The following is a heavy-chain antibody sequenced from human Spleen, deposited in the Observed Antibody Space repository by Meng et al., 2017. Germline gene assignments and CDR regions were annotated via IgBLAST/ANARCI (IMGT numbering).Heavy chain of an antibody. V-gene: IGHV4-61*05. J-gene: IGHJ6*02. CDR2: IQYSGST. Sequence: SQTLSLTCTVSGGSVSSSSYYWGWIRQPPGKGLEWIGYIQYSGSTNYNPSLKSRVTISVDMSKNQISLRLSAVTAADTAVYYCARDYSSGYGIDVWGQGTTVTVSS. D-gene: IGHD3-22*01. CDR1: GGSVSSSSYY. CDR3: ARDYSSGYGIDV.